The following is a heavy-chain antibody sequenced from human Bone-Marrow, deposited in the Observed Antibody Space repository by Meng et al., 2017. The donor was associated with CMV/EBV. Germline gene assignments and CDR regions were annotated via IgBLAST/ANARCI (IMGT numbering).Heavy chain of an antibody. CDR2: INHSGST. V-gene: IGHV4-34*01. CDR3: ARRGRGYSYGLPGNWFDP. Sequence: SETLSLTCAVYGGSFSGYYWSWIRQPPGKGLEWIGEINHSGSTNYNPSLKSRVTISVDTSKNQFSLKLSSVTAADTAVYYCARRGRGYSYGLPGNWFDPWGQGTLVTVYS. D-gene: IGHD5-18*01. CDR1: GGSFSGYY. J-gene: IGHJ5*02.